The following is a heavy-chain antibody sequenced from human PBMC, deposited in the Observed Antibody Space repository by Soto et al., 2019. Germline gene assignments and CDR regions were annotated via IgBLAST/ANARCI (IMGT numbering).Heavy chain of an antibody. V-gene: IGHV4-59*08. CDR1: GGSISSYY. D-gene: IGHD5-18*01. CDR3: AGNGRRGYSYGLDY. CDR2: IYYSGST. J-gene: IGHJ4*02. Sequence: ETLSLTCTDDGGSISSYYWSWIRQPPGKGLEWIGYIYYSGSTNYNPSLKSRVTISVDTSKNQFSLKLSSVTAADPAVYYCAGNGRRGYSYGLDYWGQGTLVTVSS.